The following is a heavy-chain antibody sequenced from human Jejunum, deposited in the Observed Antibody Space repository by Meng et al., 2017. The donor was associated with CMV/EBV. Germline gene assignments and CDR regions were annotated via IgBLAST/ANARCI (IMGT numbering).Heavy chain of an antibody. CDR1: GFTFSNYA. J-gene: IGHJ4*02. Sequence: RLSCAASGFTFSNYAMHWVRQAPGKGLELVAFILYDGSNEYYADSVKGRFTVPRDNSKNTLYLQMDSLRREDTAVYYCARIFTSSDYWGQGTLVTVSS. CDR3: ARIFTSSDY. V-gene: IGHV3-30*04. CDR2: ILYDGSNE. D-gene: IGHD2-2*01.